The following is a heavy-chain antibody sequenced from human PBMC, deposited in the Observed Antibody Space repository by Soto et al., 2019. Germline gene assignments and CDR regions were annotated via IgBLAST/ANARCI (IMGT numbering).Heavy chain of an antibody. V-gene: IGHV3-11*06. CDR2: ISTRSTYT. CDR1: GFIFSDYY. Sequence: VQLVESGGGLVKAGGSLRLSCAASGFIFSDYYMSWVRQTPGKGLEWVSYISTRSTYTNYADSVKGRFTISRDNTKNSLYLQMDSLRVEDTAVYYCARDLAWKRGKVGRYYYGMDVWGQGTTVTVSS. CDR3: ARDLAWKRGKVGRYYYGMDV. D-gene: IGHD1-1*01. J-gene: IGHJ6*02.